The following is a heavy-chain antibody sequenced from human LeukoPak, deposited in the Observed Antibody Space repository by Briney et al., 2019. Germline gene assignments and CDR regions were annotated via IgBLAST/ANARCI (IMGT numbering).Heavy chain of an antibody. Sequence: GGSLRLSRAASGFTFSSYAMSWVRQAPGKGLEWVSAISASGGGTYYPDSVKGRFTISRDNSKNTLYLQMNSLRAEDTAVYYCAKGPGTYDYFDYSGQGTLVTVSP. CDR2: ISASGGGT. CDR1: GFTFSSYA. CDR3: AKGPGTYDYFDY. V-gene: IGHV3-23*01. D-gene: IGHD1-26*01. J-gene: IGHJ4*02.